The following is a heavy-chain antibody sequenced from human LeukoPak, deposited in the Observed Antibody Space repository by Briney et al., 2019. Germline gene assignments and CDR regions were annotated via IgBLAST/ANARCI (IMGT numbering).Heavy chain of an antibody. CDR3: ARVGYCGGDCYWFDY. V-gene: IGHV4-59*01. Sequence: SETLSLTCTVSGGSISSYYWSWIRQPPGKGLEWIGYIYYSGSTNYNPSLKSRVTISVDTSKNQFSLKLSSVTAADTAVYYCARVGYCGGDCYWFDYWGQGTLVTVSS. CDR2: IYYSGST. D-gene: IGHD2-21*02. J-gene: IGHJ4*02. CDR1: GGSISSYY.